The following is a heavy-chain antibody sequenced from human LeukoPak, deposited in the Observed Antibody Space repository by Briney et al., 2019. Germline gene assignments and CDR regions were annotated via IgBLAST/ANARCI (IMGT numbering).Heavy chain of an antibody. CDR3: ASGGGGSGYYSEAVFDY. Sequence: GASVKVSCKASGYTFTSYGISWVRQAPGQGLEWMGWISAYNGNTNCAQKLQGRVTMTTDTCTSTAYMELRSLRSDDTAVYYCASGGGGSGYYSEAVFDYWGQGTLVTVSS. J-gene: IGHJ4*02. CDR2: ISAYNGNT. CDR1: GYTFTSYG. V-gene: IGHV1-18*01. D-gene: IGHD3-22*01.